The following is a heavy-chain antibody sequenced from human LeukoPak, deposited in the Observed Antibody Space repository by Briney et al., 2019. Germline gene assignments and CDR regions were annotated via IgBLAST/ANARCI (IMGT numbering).Heavy chain of an antibody. CDR1: GFTFSSYG. CDR3: AREPGYSTRYSFDY. CDR2: ISYDGSTK. Sequence: GGSLRLSCAASGFTFSSYGIHWVRQAPGKGLEWVAFISYDGSTKNYADSVKGRHTISRDNSKNTMYLQMNSLRADDTAIYYCAREPGYSTRYSFDYWGQGTLVIVSS. V-gene: IGHV3-30-3*01. J-gene: IGHJ4*02. D-gene: IGHD6-13*01.